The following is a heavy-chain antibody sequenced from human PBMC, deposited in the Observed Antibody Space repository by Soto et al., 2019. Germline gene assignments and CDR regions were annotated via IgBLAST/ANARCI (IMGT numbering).Heavy chain of an antibody. CDR3: ASYGDYEHFDY. D-gene: IGHD4-17*01. CDR2: INHSGST. J-gene: IGHJ4*02. V-gene: IGHV4-34*01. Sequence: SETLSLTCAVYGGSFSGYYWSWIRQPPGKGLEWIGEINHSGSTNYNPSLKSRATISVDTSKNQFSLKLSSVTAADTAVYYCASYGDYEHFDYWGQGTLVTVSS. CDR1: GGSFSGYY.